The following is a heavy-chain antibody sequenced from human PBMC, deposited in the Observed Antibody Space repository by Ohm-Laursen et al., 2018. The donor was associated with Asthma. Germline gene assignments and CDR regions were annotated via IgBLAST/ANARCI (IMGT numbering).Heavy chain of an antibody. CDR3: ARGRGKSYGYYFDY. Sequence: GTLPLTCTVSGGSISYYYWSWIRQPPGKGLEWIGYIYNSGSTNYNPSPKSRVTISVDTSKNQFSLKLSSVTAADTAVYYCARGRGKSYGYYFDYWGQGTLVTVSS. D-gene: IGHD3-16*01. CDR1: GGSISYYY. V-gene: IGHV4-59*01. J-gene: IGHJ4*02. CDR2: IYNSGST.